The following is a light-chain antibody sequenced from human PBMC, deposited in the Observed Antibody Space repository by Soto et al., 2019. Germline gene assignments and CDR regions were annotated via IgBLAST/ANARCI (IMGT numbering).Light chain of an antibody. CDR1: QVFTSN. V-gene: IGKV3-15*01. Sequence: ELWRTQSPATRLCFPGEEATSSAGPVQVFTSNLAWYQQKPGQAPRLLIYGASTRATGIPARFSGSGSGTEFTLTISSLQSEDFAVYYCQQYNNWPRTFGQGTKVEIK. CDR2: GAS. CDR3: QQYNNWPRT. J-gene: IGKJ1*01.